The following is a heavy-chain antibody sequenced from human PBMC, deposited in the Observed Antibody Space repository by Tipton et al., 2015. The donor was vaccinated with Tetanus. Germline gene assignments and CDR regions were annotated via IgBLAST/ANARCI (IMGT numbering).Heavy chain of an antibody. CDR2: IYRGGST. Sequence: SLRLSCVASDFAVNNNYITWVRQAPGMGLEWVSVIYRGGSTYYADSVKGRFTVYRDSSRNTVFLQMNNLRAEDTAIYFCARGGTYSVGWSLDLDPWCQGTLVTVSS. D-gene: IGHD6-19*01. CDR1: DFAVNNNY. CDR3: ARGGTYSVGWSLDLDP. J-gene: IGHJ5*02. V-gene: IGHV3-53*01.